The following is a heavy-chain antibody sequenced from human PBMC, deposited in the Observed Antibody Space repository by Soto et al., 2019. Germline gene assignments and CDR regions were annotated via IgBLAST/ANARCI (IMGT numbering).Heavy chain of an antibody. Sequence: QVQLVESGGGVVQPGRSLRLSCAASGFTFSSYAMHWVRQAPGKGLEWVAVISYDGSNKYYADSVKGRFTISRDNSKNALYLQMNSLRAEDTAVYYCARGPYYYGMDVWGQGTPVTGSS. J-gene: IGHJ6*02. CDR1: GFTFSSYA. V-gene: IGHV3-30-3*01. CDR3: ARGPYYYGMDV. CDR2: ISYDGSNK.